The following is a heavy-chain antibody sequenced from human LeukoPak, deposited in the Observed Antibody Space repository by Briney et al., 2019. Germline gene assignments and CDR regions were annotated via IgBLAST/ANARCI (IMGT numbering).Heavy chain of an antibody. V-gene: IGHV4-31*03. D-gene: IGHD3-16*02. CDR3: ARGLSDYVWGSYRRNWFDP. J-gene: IGHJ5*02. Sequence: NPSETLSLTCTVSGGSISSGGYYWSWIRQHRGKGLEWIGNIYYSGSTYYNPSLKSRVTISVDTSKNQFSLKLSSVTAADTAVYYCARGLSDYVWGSYRRNWFDPWGQGTLVTVSS. CDR1: GGSISSGGYY. CDR2: IYYSGST.